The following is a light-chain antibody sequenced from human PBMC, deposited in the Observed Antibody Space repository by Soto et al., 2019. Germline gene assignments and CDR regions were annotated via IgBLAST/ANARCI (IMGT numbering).Light chain of an antibody. CDR2: GAS. Sequence: IQMTQSPSSLSVSVGDRVSITCRASQSIGTFLNWYQQKPGEAPNLLIYGASTLQSGVPSRFSGSGSGTDYTLTISSLQPEDFATYYCQQSYRTPTFGQGTRLEIK. CDR1: QSIGTF. J-gene: IGKJ5*01. CDR3: QQSYRTPT. V-gene: IGKV1-39*01.